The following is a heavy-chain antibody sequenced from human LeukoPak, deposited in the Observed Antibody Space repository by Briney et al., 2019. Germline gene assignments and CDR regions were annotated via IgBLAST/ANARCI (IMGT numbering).Heavy chain of an antibody. Sequence: GRSLRLSCAASGFTFSSYAMHWVRQAPGKGLEWVAVISYDGSNKYYADSVKGRFTISRDNSKNTLYLQMNSLRAEDTAVYYCARDALYYYDSSGYYPYWGQGTLVTVSS. D-gene: IGHD3-22*01. CDR2: ISYDGSNK. CDR1: GFTFSSYA. V-gene: IGHV3-30-3*01. CDR3: ARDALYYYDSSGYYPY. J-gene: IGHJ4*02.